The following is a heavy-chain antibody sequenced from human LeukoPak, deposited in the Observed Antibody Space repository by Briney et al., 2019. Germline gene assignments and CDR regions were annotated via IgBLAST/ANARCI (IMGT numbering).Heavy chain of an antibody. D-gene: IGHD5-12*01. CDR1: GFTFSSYS. J-gene: IGHJ4*02. CDR2: ISSSSSYI. CDR3: ASHSGYDIQKRDY. Sequence: GGSLRLSCAASGFTFSSYSMNCVPQAPGKGLEGVSSISSSSSYIYYADSVKGRFTISRDNAKNSLYLQMNSLRAEDTAVYYCASHSGYDIQKRDYWGQGTLVTVSS. V-gene: IGHV3-21*01.